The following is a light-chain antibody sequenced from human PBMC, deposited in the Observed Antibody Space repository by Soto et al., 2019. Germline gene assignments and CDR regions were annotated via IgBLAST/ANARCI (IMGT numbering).Light chain of an antibody. J-gene: IGKJ1*01. Sequence: DIQMTQSPSTLSASVGDRVTITCRASQTISSWLGWYQQKPGKAPKLLIYKASTLESGVTSRFSGSGSGTDFTLTVTSLQPEDFANYYCQQYSYYATFGQGTKVEIK. V-gene: IGKV1-5*03. CDR2: KAS. CDR1: QTISSW. CDR3: QQYSYYAT.